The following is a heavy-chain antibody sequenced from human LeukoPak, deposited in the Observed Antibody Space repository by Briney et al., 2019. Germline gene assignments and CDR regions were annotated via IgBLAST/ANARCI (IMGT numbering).Heavy chain of an antibody. Sequence: SETLSLTCTVSGGSISSGGYYWSWIRQHPGKGLEWIGYIYYSGSTYYNPSLKSRVTISVDTSKNQFSLKLSSVTAADTAVYYCARSYNSGSYYPYYFDYWGQGTLVTVSS. D-gene: IGHD3-10*01. CDR3: ARSYNSGSYYPYYFDY. CDR1: GGSISSGGYY. J-gene: IGHJ4*02. CDR2: IYYSGST. V-gene: IGHV4-31*03.